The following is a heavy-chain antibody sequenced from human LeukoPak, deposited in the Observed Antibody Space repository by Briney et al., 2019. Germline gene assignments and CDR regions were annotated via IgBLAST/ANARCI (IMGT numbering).Heavy chain of an antibody. Sequence: NSSETLSLTCTVSGGSISSGGYYWSWIRQPPGKGLEWIGYIYHSGSTYYNPSLKSRVTISVDRSKNQFSLKLSSVTAADTAVYYCAGDLHYFDYWGQGTLVTVSS. CDR1: GGSISSGGYY. CDR2: IYHSGST. V-gene: IGHV4-30-2*01. CDR3: AGDLHYFDY. J-gene: IGHJ4*02.